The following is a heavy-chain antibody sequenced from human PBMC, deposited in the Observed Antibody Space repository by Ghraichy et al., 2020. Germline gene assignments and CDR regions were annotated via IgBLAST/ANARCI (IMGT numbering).Heavy chain of an antibody. Sequence: SQTLSLTCTVSGGSISSGNYYWSWIRQPAGKGLEWIGRFYTSGSTNYNPSLKSRVTISVDTSKNQFSLKLSSVTAAVTAVYYCAGDSGYDRDYYYYYGMDVWGQGTTVTVS. CDR2: FYTSGST. V-gene: IGHV4-61*02. CDR1: GGSISSGNYY. J-gene: IGHJ6*02. CDR3: AGDSGYDRDYYYYYGMDV. D-gene: IGHD5-12*01.